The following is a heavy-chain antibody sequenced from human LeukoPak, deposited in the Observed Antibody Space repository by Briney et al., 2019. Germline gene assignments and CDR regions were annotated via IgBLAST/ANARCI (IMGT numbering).Heavy chain of an antibody. D-gene: IGHD3-22*01. Sequence: GGSLRLSCAASGFTFSSYSMHWVRQAPGKGLESVSSISSSSSYIYYADSVKGRFTISRDNAKNSLYLQMNSLRAEDTAVYYCARGVVVIIPLDFWGQGTLVTVPS. CDR3: ARGVVVIIPLDF. V-gene: IGHV3-21*01. CDR2: ISSSSSYI. CDR1: GFTFSSYS. J-gene: IGHJ4*02.